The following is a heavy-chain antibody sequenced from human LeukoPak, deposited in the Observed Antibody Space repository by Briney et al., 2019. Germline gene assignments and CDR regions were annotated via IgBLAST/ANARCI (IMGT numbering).Heavy chain of an antibody. V-gene: IGHV3-74*03. Sequence: GGSLRLSCAASGFTFSSYWMHWVRRAPGKGLVWVSRIHSDGSSRKYADSVGGRFTISRDNAKKTLYLQMNSLRAEDTAVYFCARDDAAPGIIFDYWGQGTLVTVSS. CDR2: IHSDGSSR. J-gene: IGHJ4*02. D-gene: IGHD6-13*01. CDR3: ARDDAAPGIIFDY. CDR1: GFTFSSYW.